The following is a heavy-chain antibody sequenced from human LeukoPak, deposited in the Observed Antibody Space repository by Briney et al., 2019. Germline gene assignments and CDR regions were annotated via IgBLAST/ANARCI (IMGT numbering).Heavy chain of an antibody. D-gene: IGHD6-13*01. CDR3: AKSGGYNAGTGYYYYYLEV. V-gene: IGHV4-39*01. CDR1: GGSISSSSYY. CDR2: IYYSGST. Sequence: SETLSLTCTVSGGSISSSSYYWGWIRQPPGKGLEWIGSIYYSGSTYYNPSLKSRVTISVDTSKNQFSLKLSSVTAADTAVYYCAKSGGYNAGTGYYYYYLEVWGKGTTVTVSS. J-gene: IGHJ6*03.